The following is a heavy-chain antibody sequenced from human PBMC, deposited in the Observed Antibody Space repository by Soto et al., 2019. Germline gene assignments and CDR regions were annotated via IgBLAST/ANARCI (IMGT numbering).Heavy chain of an antibody. D-gene: IGHD2-2*01. Sequence: ASVKVSCKASGYTFTSYYMHWVRQAPGQGLEWMGIINPSGGSTSYAQKFQGRVTMTRDTSTSTVYMELSSLRSEDTAVYSCATLGGYCSSTSCYAGIAARLNAAFDTPGQGTTVTVSS. J-gene: IGHJ3*02. CDR2: INPSGGST. CDR1: GYTFTSYY. CDR3: ATLGGYCSSTSCYAGIAARLNAAFDT. V-gene: IGHV1-46*03.